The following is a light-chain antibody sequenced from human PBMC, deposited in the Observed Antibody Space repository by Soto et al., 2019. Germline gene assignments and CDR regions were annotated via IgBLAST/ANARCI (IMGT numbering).Light chain of an antibody. CDR3: SSYTSSITQVL. CDR1: TSDVGGYNY. Sequence: QSALTQPASVSGSPGQSITISCTGATSDVGGYNYVSWYQHPPGEALKLIIYNVNDRPSGVSDRFSASKSGNTASLTISGLQAEDEGDYYCSSYTSSITQVLFGGGTKVTVL. J-gene: IGLJ2*01. V-gene: IGLV2-14*03. CDR2: NVN.